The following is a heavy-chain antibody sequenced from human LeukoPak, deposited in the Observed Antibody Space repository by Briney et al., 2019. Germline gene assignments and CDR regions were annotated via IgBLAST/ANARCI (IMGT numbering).Heavy chain of an antibody. J-gene: IGHJ6*03. CDR3: AKDQVGYCSSTSCPWYMDV. Sequence: GGSLRLSCAASGFTFSSYAMSWVRQAPGKGLEWVPAISGSGGSTYYADSVKGRFTISRDNSKNTLYLQMNSLRAEDTAVYYCAKDQVGYCSSTSCPWYMDVWGKGTTVTVSS. V-gene: IGHV3-23*01. CDR2: ISGSGGST. D-gene: IGHD2-2*01. CDR1: GFTFSSYA.